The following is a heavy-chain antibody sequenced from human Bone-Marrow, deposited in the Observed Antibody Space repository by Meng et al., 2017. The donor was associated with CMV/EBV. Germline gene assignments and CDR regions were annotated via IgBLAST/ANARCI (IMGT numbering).Heavy chain of an antibody. CDR3: ARQGSGYYYFDY. CDR2: IYYSGST. Sequence: TVSGVSVSSSSNYRGWIRQPPGKGLEWIGSIYYSGSTYYNPSLKSRVTIFVDTSKNQFSLKLSSVTAADTAVYYCARQGSGYYYFDYWGQGTLVTVSS. J-gene: IGHJ4*02. V-gene: IGHV4-39*01. CDR1: GVSVSSSSNY. D-gene: IGHD3-22*01.